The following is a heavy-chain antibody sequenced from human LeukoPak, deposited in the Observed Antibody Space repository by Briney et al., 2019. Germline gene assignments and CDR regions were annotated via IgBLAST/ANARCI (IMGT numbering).Heavy chain of an antibody. CDR1: GYSISSGYY. J-gene: IGHJ6*03. Sequence: SETLSLTCTVSGYSISSGYYWGWIRPPPGKGLEWIGSIYHSGSTYYNPSLKSRVTISVDTSKNQFSLKLSSVTAADTAVYYCARVCGTAMVRVYYYYYMDVWGKGTTVTVSS. D-gene: IGHD5-18*01. V-gene: IGHV4-38-2*02. CDR2: IYHSGST. CDR3: ARVCGTAMVRVYYYYYMDV.